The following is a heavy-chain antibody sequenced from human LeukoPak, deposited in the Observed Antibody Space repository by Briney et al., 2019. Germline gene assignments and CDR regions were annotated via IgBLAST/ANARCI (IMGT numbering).Heavy chain of an antibody. Sequence: GGSLRLSCAASGFTFRLYSMNWVRQAPGKGREWVSYIRSSDGAIAYADSVKGRYTISRDDAKNSLYLQMSSLRDEDTAVYYCARDRDWAFDYWGQGTLITVSS. D-gene: IGHD3-9*01. CDR2: IRSSDGAI. J-gene: IGHJ4*02. V-gene: IGHV3-48*02. CDR3: ARDRDWAFDY. CDR1: GFTFRLYS.